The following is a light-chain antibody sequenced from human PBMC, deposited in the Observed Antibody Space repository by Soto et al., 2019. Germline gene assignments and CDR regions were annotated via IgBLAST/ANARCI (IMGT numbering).Light chain of an antibody. CDR1: SSDVGGYNF. V-gene: IGLV2-14*01. CDR2: EVS. J-gene: IGLJ1*01. CDR3: TSYTSSSTPYV. Sequence: QSALTQPASVSGSPGQSITISCTGTSSDVGGYNFVSWYQHHPGKAPKLMIYEVSNRPSGVSTRFSGSKSGNTASLTISGLQAEDEADYYCTSYTSSSTPYVFGTGTKVTVL.